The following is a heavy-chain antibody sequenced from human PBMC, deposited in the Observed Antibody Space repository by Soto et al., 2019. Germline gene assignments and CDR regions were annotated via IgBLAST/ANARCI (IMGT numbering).Heavy chain of an antibody. CDR1: GGSISSYY. CDR3: ARQHYDPPAHFDY. CDR2: IYYSGST. Sequence: SETLSLTCTVSGGSISSYYWSWIRQPPGKGLEWIGYIYYSGSTNYNPSLKSRVTISVDTSKNQFSLKLSSVTAADTAVYYCARQHYDPPAHFDYWGQGTLVTVSS. V-gene: IGHV4-59*08. J-gene: IGHJ4*02. D-gene: IGHD3-16*01.